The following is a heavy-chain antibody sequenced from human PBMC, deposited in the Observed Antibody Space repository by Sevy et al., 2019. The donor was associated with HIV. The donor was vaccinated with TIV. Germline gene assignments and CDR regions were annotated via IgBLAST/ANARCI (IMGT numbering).Heavy chain of an antibody. D-gene: IGHD2-2*01. CDR2: ISSSSTI. J-gene: IGHJ4*02. CDR1: GFTFSSYS. CDR3: ARELVVVPAALFDY. V-gene: IGHV3-48*01. Sequence: GGSLRLSCAASGFTFSSYSMNWVRQAPGKGLEWVSYISSSSTIYYADSVKGRFTISRDNAKNSLYLQMNSLRAEDTAVYYCARELVVVPAALFDYWGQGTLVTVSS.